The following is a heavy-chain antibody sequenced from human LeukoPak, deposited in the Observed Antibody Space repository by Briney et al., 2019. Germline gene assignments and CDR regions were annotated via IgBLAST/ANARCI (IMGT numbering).Heavy chain of an antibody. CDR2: ISYDGSNK. D-gene: IGHD3-10*01. CDR3: AKYGSGSLSAFDY. J-gene: IGHJ4*02. CDR1: GFTSSSYG. Sequence: GGSLRLSCAASGFTSSSYGMHWVRQAPGKGLEWVAVISYDGSNKYYADSVKGRFAISRDNSKNTLYLQMNSLRAEDTAVYYCAKYGSGSLSAFDYWGQGTLVTVSS. V-gene: IGHV3-30*18.